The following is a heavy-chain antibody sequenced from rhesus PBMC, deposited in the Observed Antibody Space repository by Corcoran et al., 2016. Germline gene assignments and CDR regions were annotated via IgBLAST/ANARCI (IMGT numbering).Heavy chain of an antibody. J-gene: IGHJ5-1*01. Sequence: QVQLQESGPGLVKPSETLSLTCAVSGGSFSGYYWGWIRQPPGKGLEWIGYISGSSGSPDYNPALKSRVTIATDTSKNQFSLKLSSLTAADTAVYYCAGCTGSGCYAVRFDVWGPGVLVTVSS. CDR1: GGSFSGYY. CDR3: AGCTGSGCYAVRFDV. V-gene: IGHV4-165*01. CDR2: ISGSSGSP. D-gene: IGHD2-21*01.